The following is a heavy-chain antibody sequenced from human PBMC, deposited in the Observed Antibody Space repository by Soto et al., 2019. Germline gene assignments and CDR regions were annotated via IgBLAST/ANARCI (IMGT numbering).Heavy chain of an antibody. CDR1: GGSISSYY. Sequence: SETLSLTCTVSGGSISSYYWSWIRQPPGKGLEWIGYIYYSGSTNYNPSLKSRVTISVDTSKNQFSLKLSSVTAADTAVYYCARAAGGVATVDYWGQGTLVTVSS. V-gene: IGHV4-59*01. CDR3: ARAAGGVATVDY. J-gene: IGHJ4*02. CDR2: IYYSGST. D-gene: IGHD5-12*01.